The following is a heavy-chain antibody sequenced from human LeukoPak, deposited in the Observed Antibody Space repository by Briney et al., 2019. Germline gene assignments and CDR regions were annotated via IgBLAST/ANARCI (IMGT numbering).Heavy chain of an antibody. CDR3: ARNALGLSY. Sequence: ASVKVSCKASGYTFTGYYMHWVRQAPGQGLEWMGWINPNSGDTNSAQKFQGRVTMTRDTSINTAYMELSGLRSDDTAVYYCARNALGLSYWGQGTLVTVSS. CDR1: GYTFTGYY. CDR2: INPNSGDT. D-gene: IGHD2-8*01. J-gene: IGHJ4*02. V-gene: IGHV1-2*02.